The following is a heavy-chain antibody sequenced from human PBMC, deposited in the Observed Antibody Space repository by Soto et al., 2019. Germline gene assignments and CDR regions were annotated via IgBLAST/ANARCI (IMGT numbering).Heavy chain of an antibody. V-gene: IGHV1-18*01. J-gene: IGHJ6*02. CDR1: CYTFTTYG. CDR2: ISAYNGNT. Sequence: QVQLEQSGAEVKKPVSSVKVSCKASCYTFTTYGISWVRQAPGQGLEWMGWISAYNGNTNYAQKIQGRVTMTTDTSTSTAYMELRSLRSDDTAVYDCARQQWLYYYYGMDVWGQGTTVTVSS. CDR3: ARQQWLYYYYGMDV. D-gene: IGHD6-19*01.